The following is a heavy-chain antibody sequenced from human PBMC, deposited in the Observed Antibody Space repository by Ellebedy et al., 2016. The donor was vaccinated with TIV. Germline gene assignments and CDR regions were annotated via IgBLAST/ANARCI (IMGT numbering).Heavy chain of an antibody. CDR3: ARGKITMAREYFDF. CDR2: VYYSGTT. CDR1: GGSISTRSYS. Sequence: MPGGSLRLSCTVSGGSISTRSYSWDWIRHSPGKGLEWLGNVYYSGTTYFNPSLKSRVIISLDTSKNQFSLKLSSVTAADTAVYYCARGKITMAREYFDFWGQGSLVTVSS. J-gene: IGHJ4*02. V-gene: IGHV4-39*07. D-gene: IGHD3-10*01.